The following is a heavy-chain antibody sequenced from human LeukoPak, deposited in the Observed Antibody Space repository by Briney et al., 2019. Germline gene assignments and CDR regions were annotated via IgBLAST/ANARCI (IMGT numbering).Heavy chain of an antibody. D-gene: IGHD1-26*01. Sequence: ASVKVSCKASGYTFTSYGISWVRQAPGQGVEGMGWISAYNGDTKYAQKVQGRVIMTTETSTSTDYMELRSLRFDDTAVYYCARVPGWEYYFDYWGQGTLVTVSS. CDR1: GYTFTSYG. CDR2: ISAYNGDT. CDR3: ARVPGWEYYFDY. J-gene: IGHJ4*02. V-gene: IGHV1-18*01.